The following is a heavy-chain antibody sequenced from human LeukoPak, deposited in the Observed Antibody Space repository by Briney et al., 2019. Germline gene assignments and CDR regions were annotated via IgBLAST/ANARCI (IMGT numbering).Heavy chain of an antibody. CDR2: INHSGST. CDR3: ARHSGLRSPFDP. D-gene: IGHD3-3*01. J-gene: IGHJ5*02. CDR1: GGSFSGYY. V-gene: IGHV4-34*01. Sequence: NPSETLSLTCAVYGGSFSGYYWSWIRQPPGKGLEWIGEINHSGSTNYNPSLKSRVTISVDTSKNQLSLKLTSATAADTSVYYCARHSGLRSPFDPWGQGTLVTVSS.